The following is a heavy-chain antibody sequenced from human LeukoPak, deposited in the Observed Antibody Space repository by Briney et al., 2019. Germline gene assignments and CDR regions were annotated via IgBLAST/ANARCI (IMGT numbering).Heavy chain of an antibody. V-gene: IGHV4-38-2*02. CDR2: IYHSGST. Sequence: SETLSLTCTVSGYSISSGYYWGWIRQPPGKGLEWIGSIYHSGSTYYNPSLKSRVTISVDTSKNQFSLKLSSVTAADTAVYYCAGVATVTLNGFDPWGQGTLVTVSS. J-gene: IGHJ5*02. CDR1: GYSISSGYY. D-gene: IGHD4-17*01. CDR3: AGVATVTLNGFDP.